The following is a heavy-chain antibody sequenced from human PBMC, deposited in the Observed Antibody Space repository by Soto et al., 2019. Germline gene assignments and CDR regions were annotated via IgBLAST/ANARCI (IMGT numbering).Heavy chain of an antibody. Sequence: GGSLRLSCAASGFTFSSYSMNWVRQAPGKGLEWVSYISSSSSTIYYADSVKGRFTISRDNAKNSLYLQMNSLRDEDTAVYYCARGPPSSNYDSSGYYPEYFQHWGQGTLVTSPQ. J-gene: IGHJ1*01. CDR1: GFTFSSYS. CDR3: ARGPPSSNYDSSGYYPEYFQH. V-gene: IGHV3-48*02. CDR2: ISSSSSTI. D-gene: IGHD3-22*01.